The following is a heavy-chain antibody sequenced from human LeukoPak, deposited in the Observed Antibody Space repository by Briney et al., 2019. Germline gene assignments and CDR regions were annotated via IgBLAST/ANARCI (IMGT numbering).Heavy chain of an antibody. Sequence: SETLSLTCTVSGGSISSYYWSWIRQPPGKGLEWIGYIYYSGSTNYNPSLKSRVTISVDTSKNQFSLKLSSVTAADTAVYYCARDGYGRSSMYYFDYWGQGTLVTVSP. J-gene: IGHJ4*02. D-gene: IGHD2/OR15-2a*01. CDR3: ARDGYGRSSMYYFDY. V-gene: IGHV4-59*12. CDR1: GGSISSYY. CDR2: IYYSGST.